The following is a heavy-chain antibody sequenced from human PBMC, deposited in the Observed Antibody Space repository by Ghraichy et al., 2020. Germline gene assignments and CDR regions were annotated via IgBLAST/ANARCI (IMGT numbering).Heavy chain of an antibody. CDR1: GFTVSSNY. V-gene: IGHV3-66*01. Sequence: GGSLRLSCAASGFTVSSNYMSWVRQAPGKGLEWVSVIYSGGSTYYADSVKGRFTISRDNSKNTLYLQMNSLRAEDTAVYYCARDRALPYYYDSSGYPDYWGQGTLVTVSS. CDR3: ARDRALPYYYDSSGYPDY. D-gene: IGHD3-22*01. J-gene: IGHJ4*02. CDR2: IYSGGST.